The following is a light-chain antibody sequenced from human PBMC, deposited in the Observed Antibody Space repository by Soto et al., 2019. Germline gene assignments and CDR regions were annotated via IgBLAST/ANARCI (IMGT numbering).Light chain of an antibody. CDR2: WAS. V-gene: IGKV4-1*01. J-gene: IGKJ2*01. CDR3: QPCCSTPYT. Sequence: DIVMTQSPDSLAVSLGERATINCKSSQSVLYSSNNKNYLAWFQQKPGQPPKLLIYWASTRESGVPDRFSGSGSGTDFTLTISSLQAEDVAVYYCQPCCSTPYTFGQGTKLEIK. CDR1: QSVLYSSNNKNY.